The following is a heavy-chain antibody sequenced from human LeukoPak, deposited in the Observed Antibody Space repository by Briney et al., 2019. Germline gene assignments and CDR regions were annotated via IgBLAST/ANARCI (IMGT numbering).Heavy chain of an antibody. V-gene: IGHV3-23*01. J-gene: IGHJ4*02. CDR3: AKVGNAYKAYYGSGVGEPFDY. CDR2: ISGSGGST. D-gene: IGHD3-10*01. Sequence: GGSLRLSCAASGFTFSSYAMSWVRQAPGKGLEWVSAISGSGGSTYYADSVKGRFTISRDNSKNTLYLQMNSLRAEDTAVYYCAKVGNAYKAYYGSGVGEPFDYWGQGTLVTVSS. CDR1: GFTFSSYA.